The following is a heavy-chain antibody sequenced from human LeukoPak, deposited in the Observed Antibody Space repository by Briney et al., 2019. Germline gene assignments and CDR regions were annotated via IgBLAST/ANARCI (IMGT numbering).Heavy chain of an antibody. CDR1: GFTFSDYG. V-gene: IGHV3-30*03. J-gene: IGHJ4*02. Sequence: GGSLRLSCVASGFTFSDYGIHWVRQAPGKRLEWVAVISYDGRKMKYADSVKGRFTISRDNSKDTLSLHMNTLRTEDTAVYYCTRDYYDSSGYYYLPDYWGQGTLVTVSS. D-gene: IGHD3-22*01. CDR3: TRDYYDSSGYYYLPDY. CDR2: ISYDGRKM.